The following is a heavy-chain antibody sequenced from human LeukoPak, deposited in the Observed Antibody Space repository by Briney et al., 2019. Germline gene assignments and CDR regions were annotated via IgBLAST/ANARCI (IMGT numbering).Heavy chain of an antibody. J-gene: IGHJ4*02. Sequence: PSETLSLTCAVYGGSFSGYYWSWIRQPPGKGLEWIGEINHSGRTNYNPSLKSRVTISVDTSKNQFPLKLSSVTAADTAVYYCARAGDNSGYSDYWGQGTLVTVSS. CDR1: GGSFSGYY. D-gene: IGHD3-22*01. CDR2: INHSGRT. CDR3: ARAGDNSGYSDY. V-gene: IGHV4-34*01.